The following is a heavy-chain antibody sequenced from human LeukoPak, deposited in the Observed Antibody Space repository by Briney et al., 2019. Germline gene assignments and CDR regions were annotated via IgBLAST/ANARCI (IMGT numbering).Heavy chain of an antibody. CDR1: GFTFSSYA. Sequence: GGSLRLSCAASGFTFSSYAMHWVRQAPGKGLEWVALIPYDGSNKYYADSVKGRFTISRDNSKNTLYLQMNSLRAEDTAVYYCAKEEDYGDYSDAFDIWGQGTMVTVSS. CDR3: AKEEDYGDYSDAFDI. D-gene: IGHD4-17*01. V-gene: IGHV3-30-3*01. J-gene: IGHJ3*02. CDR2: IPYDGSNK.